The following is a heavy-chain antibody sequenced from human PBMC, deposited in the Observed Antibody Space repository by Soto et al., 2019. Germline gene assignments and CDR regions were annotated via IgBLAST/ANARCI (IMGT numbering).Heavy chain of an antibody. D-gene: IGHD1-1*01. Sequence: EAQMLESGGGLVKSGGSLRLSCAASGFTFSSFPMSWFRQAPGKGPEWVSGITSKGDTTYFADSVKGRFSSSRDNAKKHIYLQLDSLRVADMATYYCTTGLFIAGDYWGQGSLGTVS. V-gene: IGHV3-23*01. CDR1: GFTFSSFP. CDR3: TTGLFIAGDY. CDR2: ITSKGDTT. J-gene: IGHJ4*02.